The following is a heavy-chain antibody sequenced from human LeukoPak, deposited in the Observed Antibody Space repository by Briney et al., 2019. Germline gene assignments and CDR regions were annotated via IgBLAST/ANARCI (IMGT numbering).Heavy chain of an antibody. V-gene: IGHV1-46*01. Sequence: ASVKVSCKASGYTFTGYYMHWVRQAPGQGLEWRGIINPSGGSTSYAQKFQGRVTMTRDMSTSTVYMELSSLRSEDTAVYYCARDVSSSWYSVAFDIWGQGTMVTVSS. CDR1: GYTFTGYY. CDR2: INPSGGST. CDR3: ARDVSSSWYSVAFDI. D-gene: IGHD6-13*01. J-gene: IGHJ3*02.